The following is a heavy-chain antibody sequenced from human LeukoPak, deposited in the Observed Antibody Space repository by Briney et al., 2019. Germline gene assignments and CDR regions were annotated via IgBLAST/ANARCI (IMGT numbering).Heavy chain of an antibody. CDR2: ITWNSGII. V-gene: IGHV3-9*01. CDR3: ARMGLYSSSGH. J-gene: IGHJ4*02. D-gene: IGHD6-13*01. CDR1: GFTFDNYA. Sequence: PGGSLRLSCAASGFTFDNYAMHWVRQAPGKGLEWVSRITWNSGIIGYADSVKGRFTISRDNAKNSLYLQMNSLRAEDTAVYYCARMGLYSSSGHWGQGTLVTVSS.